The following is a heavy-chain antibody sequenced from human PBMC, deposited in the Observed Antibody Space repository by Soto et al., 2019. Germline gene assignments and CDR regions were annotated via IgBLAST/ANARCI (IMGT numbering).Heavy chain of an antibody. D-gene: IGHD1-26*01. J-gene: IGHJ4*02. CDR3: AGGSYYFGY. CDR1: GFTFSNYG. CDR2: IWYDGSNK. Sequence: QVQLVESGGGVVQPGRSLRLSCAASGFTFSNYGMHWVRQAPGKGLEWVAVIWYDGSNKYYADSVKGRFTISRDNSKNTLYLQMNSLRAEDTAVYYGAGGSYYFGYWGQGTLVTVSS. V-gene: IGHV3-33*01.